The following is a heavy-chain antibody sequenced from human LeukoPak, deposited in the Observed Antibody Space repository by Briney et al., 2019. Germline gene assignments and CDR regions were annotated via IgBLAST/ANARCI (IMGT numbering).Heavy chain of an antibody. Sequence: ASLKVSCKASGYTFTGYSLHWVRQAPGQGPECMGWINPNSGAPKYAQKFQGRVTMTRDTSINTAYMELTSLISDDTALYYCARGRSTGRPPYDYWGQGTLVTVSS. J-gene: IGHJ4*02. D-gene: IGHD6-6*01. CDR2: INPNSGAP. CDR1: GYTFTGYS. V-gene: IGHV1-2*02. CDR3: ARGRSTGRPPYDY.